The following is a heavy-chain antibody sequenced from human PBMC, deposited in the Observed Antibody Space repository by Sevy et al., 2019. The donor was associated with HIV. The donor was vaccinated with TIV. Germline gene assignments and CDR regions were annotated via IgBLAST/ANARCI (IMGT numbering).Heavy chain of an antibody. D-gene: IGHD5-12*01. CDR1: GFTFSGSA. CDR3: TRQDVDIVATMPIYGMDV. V-gene: IGHV3-73*01. CDR2: IRSKANSYAT. J-gene: IGHJ6*02. Sequence: GGSLRLSCAASGFTFSGSAMHWVRQASGKGLEWVGRIRSKANSYATAYAASVKGRFTISRDDSKNTAYLQMNSLKTEDTAVYYCTRQDVDIVATMPIYGMDVWGQGPRSPSP.